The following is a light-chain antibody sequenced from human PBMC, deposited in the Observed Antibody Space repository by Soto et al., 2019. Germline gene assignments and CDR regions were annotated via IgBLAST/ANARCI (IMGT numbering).Light chain of an antibody. CDR3: NSYTRDTTVTYV. Sequence: QSALTQPASVSGSPGQWITISCTGTSSDVGTYNYVSWYQQHPGKAPKLIIYDVSTRPSGVSNRFSGSKSGNTASLTISGLQAEDEADYYCNSYTRDTTVTYVFGSGTKLTVL. CDR2: DVS. V-gene: IGLV2-14*03. CDR1: SSDVGTYNY. J-gene: IGLJ1*01.